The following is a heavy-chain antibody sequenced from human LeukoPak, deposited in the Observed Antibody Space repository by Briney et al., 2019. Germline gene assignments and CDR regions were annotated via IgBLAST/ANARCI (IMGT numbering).Heavy chain of an antibody. CDR2: IKQDGSEK. D-gene: IGHD2-15*01. Sequence: GGSLRLSCAASGFTFSSYWMSWVRQAPGKGLEWVANIKQDGSEKYYVDSVKGRFTISRDNAKNSLYLQMNSLRAEDTAVYYCARDARYCSGGSCSYFDYWGQGTLVTVSS. V-gene: IGHV3-7*01. CDR3: ARDARYCSGGSCSYFDY. CDR1: GFTFSSYW. J-gene: IGHJ4*02.